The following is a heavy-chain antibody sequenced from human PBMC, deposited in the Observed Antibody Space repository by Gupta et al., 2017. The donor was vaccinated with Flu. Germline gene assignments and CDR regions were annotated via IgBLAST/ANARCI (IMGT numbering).Heavy chain of an antibody. CDR2: INSNSRII. D-gene: IGHD6-6*01. CDR1: GFTFSSYS. CDR3: AQLYISYLQ. Sequence: DVQLVESGGGLVQPGGSLRLSCAASGFTFSSYSMNWVRQAPGKGLEWVSYINSNSRIISYADSVKGRFTISRDNADNSLYLQMSSLRVEDTAVYYCAQLYISYLQWGQGTRVTVSS. V-gene: IGHV3-48*01. J-gene: IGHJ4*02.